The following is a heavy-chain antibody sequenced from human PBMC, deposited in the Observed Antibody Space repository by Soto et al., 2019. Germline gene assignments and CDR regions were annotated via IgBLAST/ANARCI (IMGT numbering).Heavy chain of an antibody. CDR2: IKQDGSDK. D-gene: IGHD2-15*01. CDR1: GFTFSIYN. J-gene: IGHJ5*02. V-gene: IGHV3-7*05. CDR3: ARGGRIVWQDYSWFDP. Sequence: EVQLVESGGGLVQPGGSLRLSCAASGFTFSIYNMTWVRQAPGKGLEWVATIKQDGSDKYYVDSVKGRFTISRDNAKNSLYLQRNSVTAEDTAVYFCARGGRIVWQDYSWFDPWGQGTLVTVSS.